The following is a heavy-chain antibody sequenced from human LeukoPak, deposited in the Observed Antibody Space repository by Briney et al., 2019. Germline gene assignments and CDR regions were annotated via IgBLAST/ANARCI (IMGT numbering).Heavy chain of an antibody. D-gene: IGHD2-15*01. CDR3: SRLAKCDGNCYSFDL. J-gene: IGHJ4*02. CDR1: GDSITTHP. V-gene: IGHV4-59*11. CDR2: IDSNGNT. Sequence: SETLSLTCTVSGDSITTHPWSWVRQTSGKGLDYIGFIDSNGNTNYNPSLKTRVIISSDTSTNQISLTLHSVAAADTAVYYCSRLAKCDGNCYSFDLWGQGMLVTVSS.